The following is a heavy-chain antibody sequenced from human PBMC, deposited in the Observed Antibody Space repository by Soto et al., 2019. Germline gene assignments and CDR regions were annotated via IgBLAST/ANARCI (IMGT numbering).Heavy chain of an antibody. D-gene: IGHD3-10*01. CDR2: INHSGST. J-gene: IGHJ6*02. Sequence: SETPSLTCAVYGGSFSGYYWSWIRQPPGKGLEWIGEINHSGSTNYNPSLKSRVTISVDTSKNQFSLKLSSVTAADTAVYYCARRETYYYGSGSYLLPYYYGMDVWGQGTTVTVSS. CDR1: GGSFSGYY. V-gene: IGHV4-34*01. CDR3: ARRETYYYGSGSYLLPYYYGMDV.